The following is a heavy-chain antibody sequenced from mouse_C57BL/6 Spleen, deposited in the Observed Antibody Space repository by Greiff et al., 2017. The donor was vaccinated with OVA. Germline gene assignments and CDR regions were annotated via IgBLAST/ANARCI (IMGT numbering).Heavy chain of an antibody. CDR2: ISGGGGNT. CDR3: ASVWQGGGFAY. D-gene: IGHD2-10*02. CDR1: GFTFSSYT. Sequence: EVMLVESGGGLVKPGGSLKLSCAASGFTFSSYTMSWVRQTPEKRLEWVATISGGGGNTYYPDSVKGRFTISRDNAKNTLYLQMSSLRSEDTALYYCASVWQGGGFAYWGQGTLVTVSA. V-gene: IGHV5-9*01. J-gene: IGHJ3*01.